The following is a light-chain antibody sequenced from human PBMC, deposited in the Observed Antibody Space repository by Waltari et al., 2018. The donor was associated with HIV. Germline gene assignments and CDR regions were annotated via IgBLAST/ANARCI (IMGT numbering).Light chain of an antibody. J-gene: IGLJ2*01. CDR3: NSRDSSGHVI. CDR1: VTSGHY. V-gene: IGLV3-19*01. Sequence: VVTQEPSLTVSPGGTVTLTCGSSTGAVTSGHYPYWFQQKPGQAPLLVFYDKNNRPSGIPDRFSGSSSGNAASLTITGAQAEDEADYYCNSRDSSGHVIFGGGTKLTVL. CDR2: DKN.